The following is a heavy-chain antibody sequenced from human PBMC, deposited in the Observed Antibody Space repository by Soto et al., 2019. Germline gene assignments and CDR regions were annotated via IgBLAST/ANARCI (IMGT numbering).Heavy chain of an antibody. CDR2: IIPIFGTA. V-gene: IGHV1-69*13. CDR1: GGTFSSYA. D-gene: IGHD3-22*01. CDR3: AREGGTNYDSSGPDL. Sequence: SVKVTCKASGGTFSSYAISWVRQAPGQGLEWMGGIIPIFGTANYAQKFQGRVTITADESTSTAYMELSSLRSEDTAVYYCAREGGTNYDSSGPDLWGRGTLVTVSS. J-gene: IGHJ2*01.